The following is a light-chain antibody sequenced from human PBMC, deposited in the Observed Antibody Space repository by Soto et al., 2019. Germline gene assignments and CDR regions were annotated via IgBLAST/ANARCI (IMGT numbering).Light chain of an antibody. CDR1: RSDIGDSNF. Sequence: QSALTQPASVRGSPGQSVTISCTGPRSDIGDSNFISWYQHSPGKAPRLLIYEVNNRPSGVSKRFSGSKAGNTASLTISGLLDDDEADYFCASFRSGTILVFGSGTKVTVL. CDR3: ASFRSGTILV. V-gene: IGLV2-14*01. J-gene: IGLJ1*01. CDR2: EVN.